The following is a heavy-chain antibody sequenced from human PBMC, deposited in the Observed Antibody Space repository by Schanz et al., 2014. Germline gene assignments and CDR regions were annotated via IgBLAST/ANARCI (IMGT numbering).Heavy chain of an antibody. CDR2: INPNSGGT. CDR1: GHPFTAYY. D-gene: IGHD6-13*01. J-gene: IGHJ6*02. V-gene: IGHV1-2*06. CDR3: ARDGHSSIWDSYYFYGLDV. Sequence: QVLLVQSGAEVKKPGASVKVSCKASGHPFTAYYMHWVRQAPGQGLEWMGRINPNSGGTNYAENFQGRVTMTRDTSTSTVYMELSRLTSDDTALYYCARDGHSSIWDSYYFYGLDVWGQGTTVTVSS.